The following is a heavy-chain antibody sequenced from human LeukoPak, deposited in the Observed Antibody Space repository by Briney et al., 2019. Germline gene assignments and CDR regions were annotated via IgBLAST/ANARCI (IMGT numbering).Heavy chain of an antibody. Sequence: GGSLRLSCAASGFTFSSYEMNWVRQAPGKGLEWVSYISSSGSTIYYADSVKGRFTVSRDNAKNSLYLQMNSLRAEDTAVYYCAREYYGEVYWGQGTLVTVSS. CDR1: GFTFSSYE. CDR2: ISSSGSTI. J-gene: IGHJ4*02. CDR3: AREYYGEVY. D-gene: IGHD4-17*01. V-gene: IGHV3-48*03.